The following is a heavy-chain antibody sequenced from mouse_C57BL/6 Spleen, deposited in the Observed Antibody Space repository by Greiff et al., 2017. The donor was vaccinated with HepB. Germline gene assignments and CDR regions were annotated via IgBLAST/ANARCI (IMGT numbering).Heavy chain of an antibody. CDR1: GYTFTHYN. D-gene: IGHD1-1*01. CDR3: AREGDYYGSSSYFDY. Sequence: VQLKQSGPELVKPGASVKIPCKASGYTFTHYNMDWVKQSHGKSLEWIGDINPNNGGTIYNQKFKGKATLTVDKSSSTAYMELRSLTSEDTAVYYCAREGDYYGSSSYFDYWGQGTTLTVSS. V-gene: IGHV1-18*01. CDR2: INPNNGGT. J-gene: IGHJ2*01.